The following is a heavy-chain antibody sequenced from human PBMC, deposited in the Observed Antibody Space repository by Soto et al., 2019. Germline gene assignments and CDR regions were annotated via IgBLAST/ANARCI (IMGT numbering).Heavy chain of an antibody. V-gene: IGHV3-30-3*01. CDR3: ARRGYTYGHYFDY. CDR1: GFTFSTCD. D-gene: IGHD5-18*01. CDR2: ISYDGSNE. Sequence: SGGSLRLSCAASGFTFSTCDMHWVRQAPGKGLEWVAVISYDGSNEYYADSVKGRFTISRDNSKNTVYLQVNSLRPEDTAVYYCARRGYTYGHYFDYWGQGTLVTVSS. J-gene: IGHJ4*02.